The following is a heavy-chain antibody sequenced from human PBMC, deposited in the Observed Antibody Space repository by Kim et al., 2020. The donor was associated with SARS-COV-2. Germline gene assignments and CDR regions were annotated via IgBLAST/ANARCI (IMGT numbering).Heavy chain of an antibody. J-gene: IGHJ4*02. Sequence: GGSLRLSCAASGFTFSSYAMSWVRQAPGKGLEWVSDISGGGGSTYYADSVKGRFTISRDNSKNTLYLQMNSLRAEDTAVYYCAKDGASCGGDCYPSPNDYWGQGTLVTVSS. CDR1: GFTFSSYA. CDR3: AKDGASCGGDCYPSPNDY. D-gene: IGHD2-21*01. V-gene: IGHV3-23*01. CDR2: ISGGGGST.